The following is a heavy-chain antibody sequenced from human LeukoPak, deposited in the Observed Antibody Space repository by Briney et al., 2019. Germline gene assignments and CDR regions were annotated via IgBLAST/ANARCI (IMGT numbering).Heavy chain of an antibody. CDR3: ARLYYDSSGYYQICYFDH. CDR1: GGSIISSSYY. Sequence: SETLSLTCTVSGGSIISSSYYWGWIRQPPGKGLEWIGRIYYSGSTYYNPSLKSRVTISVDTSKNQFSLNLSSVTAADTAVYYCARLYYDSSGYYQICYFDHWGQGTLVTVSP. J-gene: IGHJ4*02. CDR2: IYYSGST. D-gene: IGHD3-22*01. V-gene: IGHV4-39*01.